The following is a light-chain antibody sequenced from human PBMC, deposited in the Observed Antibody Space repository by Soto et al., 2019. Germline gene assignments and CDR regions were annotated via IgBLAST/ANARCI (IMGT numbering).Light chain of an antibody. CDR1: TSDVGGYHF. V-gene: IGLV2-14*01. Sequence: ALTQPASVSGSPGQSITLSCTGTTSDVGGYHFVSWYQQHPGKAPKLIIYEVTNRPSGVSDRFSGSKSGNTASLTISGLQPEDEADYYCYSYTTTSTYVFGTGTKVTVL. CDR3: YSYTTTSTYV. J-gene: IGLJ1*01. CDR2: EVT.